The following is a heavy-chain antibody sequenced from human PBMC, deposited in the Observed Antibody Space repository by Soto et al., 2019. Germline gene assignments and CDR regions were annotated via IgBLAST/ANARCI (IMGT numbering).Heavy chain of an antibody. CDR3: ARVYYYDSSGYYYESWYFDL. CDR2: IYSGGST. J-gene: IGHJ2*01. V-gene: IGHV3-53*01. Sequence: PGGSLRLSCAASGFTVISNYMSWVRQAPGRWLEWVSVIYSGGSTYYADSVKGRFTISRDNSKNTLYLQMNSLRAEDTAVYYCARVYYYDSSGYYYESWYFDLWGRGPLVTVSS. CDR1: GFTVISNY. D-gene: IGHD3-22*01.